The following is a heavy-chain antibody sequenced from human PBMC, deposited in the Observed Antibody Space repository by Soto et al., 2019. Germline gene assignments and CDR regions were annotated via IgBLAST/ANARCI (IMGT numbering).Heavy chain of an antibody. D-gene: IGHD2-21*02. CDR1: GGSISSYY. Sequence: QVQLQESGPGLVKPSETLSLTCTVSGGSISSYYWSWIRQPPGKGLEWIGYIYYSGSTNYNPSLKSRVTISVDTSKNQFSLKLSSVTAADTAVYYCARDRGCGGDCYSDYFDYWGQGTLVTVSS. V-gene: IGHV4-59*01. J-gene: IGHJ4*02. CDR3: ARDRGCGGDCYSDYFDY. CDR2: IYYSGST.